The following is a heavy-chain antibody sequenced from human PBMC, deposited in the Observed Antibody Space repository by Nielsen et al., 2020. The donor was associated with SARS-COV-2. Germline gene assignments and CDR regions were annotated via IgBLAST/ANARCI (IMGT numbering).Heavy chain of an antibody. J-gene: IGHJ4*02. V-gene: IGHV1-46*01. CDR2: INPSGGST. D-gene: IGHD3-16*01. CDR1: GYTFTSYY. CDR3: ARVWGLRFDY. Sequence: ASVKVSCKASGYTFTSYYMHWVRQAPGQGLEWMGIINPSGGSTSYAQKFQGRVTMTRDTSTSTAYMELRSPRSDDTAVYYCARVWGLRFDYWDQGTLVTVSS.